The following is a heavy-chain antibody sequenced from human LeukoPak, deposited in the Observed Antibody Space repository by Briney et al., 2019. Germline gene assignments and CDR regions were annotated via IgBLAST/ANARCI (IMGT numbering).Heavy chain of an antibody. D-gene: IGHD3-10*01. Sequence: GGSLRLSCAASGFTFSSYAMSWVRQAPGKGLEWVSAISGSGGSTYYADSVKGRFTISRDNSKNTLYLQMNSLRAEDTAVYYCAKGMVRGVIPISDAFDIWGQGTMVTVSS. J-gene: IGHJ3*02. CDR2: ISGSGGST. CDR1: GFTFSSYA. CDR3: AKGMVRGVIPISDAFDI. V-gene: IGHV3-23*01.